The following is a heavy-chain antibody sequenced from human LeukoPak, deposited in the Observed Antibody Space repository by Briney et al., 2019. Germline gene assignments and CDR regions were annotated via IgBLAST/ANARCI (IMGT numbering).Heavy chain of an antibody. CDR1: GFTFSDAW. CDR3: TKGMATISY. D-gene: IGHD5-24*01. V-gene: IGHV3-15*01. Sequence: GGSLRLSCAASGFTFSDAWMSWVRQAPGKGLEWVGRIKSKTDGGTIDYAAPVNGRFIISRDDSKNTLYLQMNSLKTEDTAVHYCTKGMATISYWGQGTLVTVSS. CDR2: IKSKTDGGTI. J-gene: IGHJ4*02.